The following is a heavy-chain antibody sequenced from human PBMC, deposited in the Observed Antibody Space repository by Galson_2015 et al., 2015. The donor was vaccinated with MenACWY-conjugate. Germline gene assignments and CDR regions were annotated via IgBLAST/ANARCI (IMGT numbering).Heavy chain of an antibody. CDR3: ARGRSPWGYCSSTSCFPYFDY. Sequence: ETLSLTCTVSGGSISSRSYYWGWIRQPPGKGLEWIGSIYYSGSTYYNPSLKSRVTISVDTSKNQFSLKPSSVTAADTAVYYCARGRSPWGYCSSTSCFPYFDYWGQGTLVTVSS. CDR2: IYYSGST. D-gene: IGHD2-2*01. CDR1: GGSISSRSYY. V-gene: IGHV4-39*07. J-gene: IGHJ4*02.